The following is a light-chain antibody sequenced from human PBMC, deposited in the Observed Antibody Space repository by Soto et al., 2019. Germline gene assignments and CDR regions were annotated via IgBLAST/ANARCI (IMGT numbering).Light chain of an antibody. CDR2: DVS. CDR3: SSYTSSSTMVV. CDR1: SSDVGGYND. V-gene: IGLV2-14*01. Sequence: QSALTHPASVSGSPGQSITISCTGTSSDVGGYNDVSWYQQHPGKAHKLMIYDVSNRPSGVSNRFSGSKSGNTASLTISGLQAEDEADYYCSSYTSSSTMVVFGGGTKVTVL. J-gene: IGLJ2*01.